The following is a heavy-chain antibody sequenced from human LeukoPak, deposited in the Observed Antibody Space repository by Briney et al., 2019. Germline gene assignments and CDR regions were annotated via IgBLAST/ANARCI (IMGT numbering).Heavy chain of an antibody. CDR1: GGTFSSYA. Sequence: SVKVSCKASGGTFSSYAISWVRQAPGQGLEWVGGIIPIFGTAHYAQKAQGRVTIPAEYSTSTAYMELSSLSSEDTAVYYCATQGGGVVYDAFDIWGQGTMVTVSS. J-gene: IGHJ3*02. CDR2: IIPIFGTA. V-gene: IGHV1-69*01. D-gene: IGHD2-15*01. CDR3: ATQGGGVVYDAFDI.